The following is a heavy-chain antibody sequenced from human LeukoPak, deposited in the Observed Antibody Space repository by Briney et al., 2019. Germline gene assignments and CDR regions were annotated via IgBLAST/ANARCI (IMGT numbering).Heavy chain of an antibody. D-gene: IGHD4-17*01. CDR1: GFTFSDYY. J-gene: IGHJ3*02. V-gene: IGHV3-11*04. CDR2: ISSFSGTI. CDR3: ARDVPGDGFAFDI. Sequence: GGSLRLSCAASGFTFSDYYMSWIRQAPGKGLEWVSYISSFSGTINYADSVKGRFTISRDNAKNSLYLQMNSLRAEDTAVYYCARDVPGDGFAFDIWGQGTMVTVSS.